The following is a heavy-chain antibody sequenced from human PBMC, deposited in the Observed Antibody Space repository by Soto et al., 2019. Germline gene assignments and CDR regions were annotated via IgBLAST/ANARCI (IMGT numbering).Heavy chain of an antibody. Sequence: QVQLVESGGGVVQPGRSLRLSCAASGFTFSSYGMHWVRQAPGKGLEWVAVIWYDGSNKYYADSVKGRFTISRDNSKNTLYLQMNSLRAEETAVYYCARVSSGWSLNDAFDIWGQGTMVTVSS. D-gene: IGHD6-19*01. CDR2: IWYDGSNK. J-gene: IGHJ3*02. CDR3: ARVSSGWSLNDAFDI. CDR1: GFTFSSYG. V-gene: IGHV3-33*01.